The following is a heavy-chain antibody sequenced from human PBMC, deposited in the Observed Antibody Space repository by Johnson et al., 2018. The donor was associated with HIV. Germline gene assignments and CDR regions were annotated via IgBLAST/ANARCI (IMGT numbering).Heavy chain of an antibody. D-gene: IGHD1-14*01. CDR1: GFTFSSYV. Sequence: QVQLVESVGGVVQPGRSLRLSCAASGFTFSSYVMHWVRQAPGKGLEWVAIISYDGSNKYYADSVKGRFTISRDNSKNTLYLQMNSLRAEDTALYYCARKVSGAFDIWGQGTMVTVSS. CDR2: ISYDGSNK. CDR3: ARKVSGAFDI. V-gene: IGHV3-30-3*01. J-gene: IGHJ3*02.